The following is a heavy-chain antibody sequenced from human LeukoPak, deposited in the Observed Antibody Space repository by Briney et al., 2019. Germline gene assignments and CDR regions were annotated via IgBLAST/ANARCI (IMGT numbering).Heavy chain of an antibody. CDR3: ARHKDYYYSYMDV. CDR1: GDSISTSSYY. J-gene: IGHJ6*03. Sequence: PSETLSLTCSVSGDSISTSSYYWGWIRHPPGKGLEWIGTIYYSGSTYYNPSLTSRVTISVDTSKNQFSLKLSSVTAADTAVYYCARHKDYYYSYMDVWGKGTTVTISS. CDR2: IYYSGST. V-gene: IGHV4-39*01.